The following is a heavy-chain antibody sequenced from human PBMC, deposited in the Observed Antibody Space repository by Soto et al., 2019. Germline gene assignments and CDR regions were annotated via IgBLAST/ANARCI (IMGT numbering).Heavy chain of an antibody. CDR3: AIQRLEGFPTYFDS. D-gene: IGHD3-3*01. CDR1: GASISSYY. Sequence: SETLSLTCTVSGASISSYYWSWIRQSPGKGLEWIGHIHYSVSTNYSPSLKSRVTISVDTSKNQFSLKLRSVTAADTAAYYCAIQRLEGFPTYFDSRARGTQVPVSA. CDR2: IHYSVST. V-gene: IGHV4-59*08. J-gene: IGHJ4*02.